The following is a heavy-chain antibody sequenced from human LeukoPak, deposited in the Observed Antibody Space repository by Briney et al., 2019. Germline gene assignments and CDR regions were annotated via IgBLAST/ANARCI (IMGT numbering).Heavy chain of an antibody. CDR2: INAKSGGT. CDR1: GYTFTGYY. CDR3: ARERFVKTLMVRGVISHLGY. D-gene: IGHD3-10*01. Sequence: ASVKVSCKASGYTFTGYYMHWVRQAPGQGVEWMGRINAKSGGTNYAQKFQGRVTMTRDTYISTDYMEMRRLRYEDTAVYYCARERFVKTLMVRGVISHLGYWGQGTLVTVSS. J-gene: IGHJ4*02. V-gene: IGHV1-2*06.